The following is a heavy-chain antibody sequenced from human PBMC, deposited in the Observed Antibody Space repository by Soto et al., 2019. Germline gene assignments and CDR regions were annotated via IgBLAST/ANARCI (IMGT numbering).Heavy chain of an antibody. D-gene: IGHD2-15*01. CDR2: ISYDGRAK. J-gene: IGHJ3*02. V-gene: IGHV3-30*18. CDR3: AKEKAARVSDARDI. Sequence: QVQLVESGGGVVQPGRSLRLSCAASGFTFSSYGMHWVRQAPGKGLEWVAVISYDGRAKLYSDSVKDRFTISRDNSKNTLYLQMNSLRAEDTAVYYCAKEKAARVSDARDIWGQGTTVTVSS. CDR1: GFTFSSYG.